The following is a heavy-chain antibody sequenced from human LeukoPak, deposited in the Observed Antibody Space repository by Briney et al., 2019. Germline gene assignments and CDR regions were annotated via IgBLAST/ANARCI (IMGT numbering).Heavy chain of an antibody. CDR2: ISSSSSTI. V-gene: IGHV3-48*04. D-gene: IGHD3-10*01. CDR3: ARDTLTLGFGEWDY. J-gene: IGHJ4*02. Sequence: ISSSSSTIYYADSVKGRFTISRDNAKNSLYLQMNSLRAEDTAVYYCARDTLTLGFGEWDYWGQGTLVTVSS.